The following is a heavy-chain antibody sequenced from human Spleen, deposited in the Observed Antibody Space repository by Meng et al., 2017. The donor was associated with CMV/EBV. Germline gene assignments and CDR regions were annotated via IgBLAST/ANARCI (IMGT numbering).Heavy chain of an antibody. CDR2: ISAGSNNI. CDR1: GFTFSIYS. CDR3: AKIGASDYNNHLPPAEKNYFDY. D-gene: IGHD4-11*01. J-gene: IGHJ4*02. Sequence: ETLSLTCAASGFTFSIYSMNWVRQAPGKGLEWVSFISAGSNNIYYADSVKGRFTVSRDNAKNSVSLQMNSLRAEDTAVYYCAKIGASDYNNHLPPAEKNYFDYWGQGTLVTVSS. V-gene: IGHV3-21*01.